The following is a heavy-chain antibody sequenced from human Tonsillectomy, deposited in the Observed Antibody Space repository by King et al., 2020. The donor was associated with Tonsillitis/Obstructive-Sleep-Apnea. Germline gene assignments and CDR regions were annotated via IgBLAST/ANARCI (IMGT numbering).Heavy chain of an antibody. V-gene: IGHV2-5*02. CDR3: AHRRVLDTFDI. J-gene: IGHJ3*02. CDR2: IYWDDDK. CDR1: GFSLPTSGVG. Sequence: ITLKESGPTLVKPTQTLTLTCTFSGFSLPTSGVGVGWIRPPPGKALECLALIYWDDDKRYSPSLKSRLTITKETPKNQVVLKMTNMDPVDTATFYCAHRRVLDTFDIWGQGTMVTVSS.